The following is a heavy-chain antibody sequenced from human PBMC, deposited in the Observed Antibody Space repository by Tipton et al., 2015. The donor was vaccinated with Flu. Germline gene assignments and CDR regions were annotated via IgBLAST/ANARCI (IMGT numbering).Heavy chain of an antibody. CDR1: GFTFGDYW. J-gene: IGHJ6*02. CDR3: TRTGGMDV. V-gene: IGHV3-74*03. Sequence: SLRLSCEASGFTFGDYWMHWVRQTPGKGLVWVSRIDNDGRTTTYADSVKGRSTISRDNARNTLYLQMDSLRAEDTAVYYCTRTGGMDVWGQGTTVTVSS. CDR2: IDNDGRTT.